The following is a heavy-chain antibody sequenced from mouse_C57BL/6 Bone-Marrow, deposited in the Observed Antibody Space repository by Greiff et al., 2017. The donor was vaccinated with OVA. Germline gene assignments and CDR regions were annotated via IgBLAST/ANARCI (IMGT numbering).Heavy chain of an antibody. V-gene: IGHV1-69*01. J-gene: IGHJ3*01. CDR2: IEPSDSYT. Sequence: QVQLQQPGAELVMPGASVKLSCKASGYTFTSYWMHWVKQRPGQGLEWIGEIEPSDSYTNYNQKFKGKAILTVDKSTSTAYMQLNSLTSENSAVYYCAREGYYYGSSIAYWGQGTLVTVSA. CDR1: GYTFTSYW. D-gene: IGHD1-1*01. CDR3: AREGYYYGSSIAY.